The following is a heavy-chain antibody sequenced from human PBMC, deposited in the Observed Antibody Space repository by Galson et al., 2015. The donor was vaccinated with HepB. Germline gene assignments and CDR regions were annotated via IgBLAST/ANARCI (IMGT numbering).Heavy chain of an antibody. CDR3: ARGSSSSGYYYYYYMDV. J-gene: IGHJ6*03. Sequence: SVKVSCKASGYTFTSYAMNWVRQAPGQGLEWMGWINTNTGNPTYAQGFTGRFVFSLDTSVSTAYLQISSLKAEDTAVYYCARGSSSSGYYYYYYMDVWGKGTTVTVSS. V-gene: IGHV7-4-1*02. D-gene: IGHD6-6*01. CDR1: GYTFTSYA. CDR2: INTNTGNP.